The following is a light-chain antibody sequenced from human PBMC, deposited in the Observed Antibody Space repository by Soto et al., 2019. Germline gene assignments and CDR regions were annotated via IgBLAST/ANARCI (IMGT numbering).Light chain of an antibody. CDR2: GAT. CDR3: QQTYRTPYT. J-gene: IGKJ2*01. V-gene: IGKV1-39*01. Sequence: DIQMTQSPLSLSASVGDRVIITCRASQSISSYLNWYQQKPGKAPQLLIFGATSLQSGVPSRLSGSGSGTDFTLTISSLQPEDSATYYCQQTYRTPYTFGQGSKPEIK. CDR1: QSISSY.